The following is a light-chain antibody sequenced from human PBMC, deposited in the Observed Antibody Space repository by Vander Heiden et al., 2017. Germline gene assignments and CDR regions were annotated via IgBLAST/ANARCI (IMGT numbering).Light chain of an antibody. J-gene: IGKJ3*01. CDR3: QQYGSSPPFT. Sequence: ETALMQSPAARSLSPGEIATLSCRASQSVSSSYLAWYQQKPGQAPRLLIYGASSRATGIPDRFSGSGSGTDFTLTISRLEPEDFAVYYCQQYGSSPPFTFGPGTKVDIK. CDR1: QSVSSSY. CDR2: GAS. V-gene: IGKV3-20*01.